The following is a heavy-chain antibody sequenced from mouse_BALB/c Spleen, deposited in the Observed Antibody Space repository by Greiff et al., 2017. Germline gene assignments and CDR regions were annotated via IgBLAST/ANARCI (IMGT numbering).Heavy chain of an antibody. V-gene: IGHV1-18*01. CDR1: GYTFTDYN. Sequence: EVQLQQSGPELVKTGASVKISCKASGYTFTDYNMDWVKQSHGKSLEWIGDINPNNGGTIYNQKFKGKATLTVDKSSSTAYMELRSLTSEDTAVYYCARWFAYWGQGTLVTVSA. CDR3: ARWFAY. J-gene: IGHJ3*01. CDR2: INPNNGGT.